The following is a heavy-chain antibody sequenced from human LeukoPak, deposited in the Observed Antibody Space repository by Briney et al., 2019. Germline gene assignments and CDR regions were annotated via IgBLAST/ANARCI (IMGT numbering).Heavy chain of an antibody. Sequence: PSETLSLTCTVSGGSISSSSYYWGWIRQPPGKGLEWIGSIYYSGSTYYNPSLKSRVTISVDTSKNQFSLKLSSVTAADTAVYYCARKAMVRGVYFDYWGQGTLVTVSS. V-gene: IGHV4-39*07. CDR3: ARKAMVRGVYFDY. J-gene: IGHJ4*02. D-gene: IGHD3-10*01. CDR1: GGSISSSSYY. CDR2: IYYSGST.